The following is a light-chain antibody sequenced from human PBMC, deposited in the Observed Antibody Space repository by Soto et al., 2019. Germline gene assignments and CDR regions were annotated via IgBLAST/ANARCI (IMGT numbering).Light chain of an antibody. Sequence: QSALTQPPSASGSPGQSVAISCTGTSGDVGGYDYVSWYQQHPGKAPKLIISEVSKRPSGVPDRFSGSKSGTTASLTVSGLQAEDEADYYCSSYAGDSYYVVFGGGTKLTVL. J-gene: IGLJ2*01. CDR3: SSYAGDSYYVV. CDR2: EVS. V-gene: IGLV2-8*01. CDR1: SGDVGGYDY.